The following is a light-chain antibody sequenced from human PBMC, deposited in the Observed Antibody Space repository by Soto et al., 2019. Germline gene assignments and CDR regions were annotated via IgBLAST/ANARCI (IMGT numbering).Light chain of an antibody. Sequence: ESVLTQSPGTLSLSPGERVALSCRASQSVRNSYLAWYQKKPGQPPRLLVYGASSRATGIPDRFSGSGSATDFTLTIDRLEPEDFAVYYCQRYGSALTFAGGTKVEMK. J-gene: IGKJ4*01. CDR1: QSVRNSY. CDR3: QRYGSALT. V-gene: IGKV3-20*01. CDR2: GAS.